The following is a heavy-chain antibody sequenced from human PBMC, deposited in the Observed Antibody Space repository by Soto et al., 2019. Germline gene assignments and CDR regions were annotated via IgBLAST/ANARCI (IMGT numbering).Heavy chain of an antibody. CDR1: GGSITKYF. CDR2: TYHSGIT. V-gene: IGHV4-59*01. J-gene: IGHJ4*02. D-gene: IGHD6-19*01. CDR3: ARSIAVAGPSDY. Sequence: PSETLSLTCSVSGGSITKYFWSWIRQPPGKGLEWIGFTYHSGITNYNPSLMGHVAISVDTPKNQFSLKLTSVTAAGTAVYYCARSIAVAGPSDYWGQGTLVTVSS.